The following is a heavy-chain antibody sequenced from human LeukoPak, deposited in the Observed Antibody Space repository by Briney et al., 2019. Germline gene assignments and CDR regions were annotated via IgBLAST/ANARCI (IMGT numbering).Heavy chain of an antibody. V-gene: IGHV3-48*03. CDR1: GFTFSSYE. J-gene: IGHJ4*02. CDR2: ISSSGSTI. CDR3: ARPQIVVGYFDY. D-gene: IGHD3-22*01. Sequence: GGSLRLSCAAPGFTFSSYEMNWVRQAPGKGLEWVSYISSSGSTIYYADSVKGRFTISRDNAKNSLYLQMNSLRAEDTAVYYCARPQIVVGYFDYWGQGTLVTVSS.